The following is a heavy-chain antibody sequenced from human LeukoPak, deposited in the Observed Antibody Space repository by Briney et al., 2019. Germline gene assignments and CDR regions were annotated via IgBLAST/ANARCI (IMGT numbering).Heavy chain of an antibody. CDR2: INTDGTVA. CDR1: GFTFSKYW. Sequence: GGSLRLSCAASGFTFSKYWMLWVRQAPGEGLESVSRINTDGTVATYADSVKGRFTVSRDNADNTMFLQMNSVRDEDTAVYYCATKQWLAPPPDSWGQGTPVTVSS. V-gene: IGHV3-74*01. D-gene: IGHD6-19*01. J-gene: IGHJ4*02. CDR3: ATKQWLAPPPDS.